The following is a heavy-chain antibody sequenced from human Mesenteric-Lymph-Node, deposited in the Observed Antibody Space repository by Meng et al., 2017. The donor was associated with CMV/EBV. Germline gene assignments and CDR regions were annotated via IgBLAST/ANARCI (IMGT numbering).Heavy chain of an antibody. CDR1: GGAFSGYY. J-gene: IGHJ4*02. V-gene: IGHV4-34*01. Sequence: HLQQWGAGPLKPSGTLSPTFAVYGGAFSGYYWSWIRQPPGKGLEWIGEINHSGSTNYNPSLKSRVTISVDTSKNQFSLKLSSVTAADTAVYYCARHQRWLKSEGGFNYWGQGTLVTVSS. CDR3: ARHQRWLKSEGGFNY. D-gene: IGHD4-23*01. CDR2: INHSGST.